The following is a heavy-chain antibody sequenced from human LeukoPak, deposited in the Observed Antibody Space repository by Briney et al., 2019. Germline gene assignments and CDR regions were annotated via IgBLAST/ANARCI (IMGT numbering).Heavy chain of an antibody. CDR1: GFTFGVYA. J-gene: IGHJ5*02. D-gene: IGHD2-8*01. Sequence: PGGSLRLSFSASGFTFGVYAMRWVRQAPGKGLEYVSAISSNGLNTYYADSVKGRFTISRDNSKNMLYLQMSSLRPEDTAVYYCVKCDDNDVPDLWRRGTLVTVSS. CDR2: ISSNGLNT. V-gene: IGHV3-64D*06. CDR3: VKCDDNDVPDL.